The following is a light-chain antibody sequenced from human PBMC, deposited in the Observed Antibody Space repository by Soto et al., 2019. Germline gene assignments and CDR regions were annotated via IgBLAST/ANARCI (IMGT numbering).Light chain of an antibody. J-gene: IGKJ5*01. CDR3: QQRSNWPIT. V-gene: IGKV3-11*01. CDR2: DAS. CDR1: QSVSGH. Sequence: VLNQSSGTLSLSPGERATLSFRASQSVSGHLAWYQQKPGQAPRLLIYDASKRATGIPARFSGSGFGTDYTLTISSLEPEDFAVYYCQQRSNWPITFGQGTRLEI.